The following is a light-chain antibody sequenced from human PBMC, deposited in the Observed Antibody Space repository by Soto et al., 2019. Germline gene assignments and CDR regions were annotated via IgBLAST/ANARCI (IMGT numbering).Light chain of an antibody. CDR3: AAWDDSLSGDVV. CDR1: SSDIGGYRF. Sequence: QSALTQPASVSGSPGQSITISCTGTSSDIGGYRFVSWYQQYSGKTPTLLIYEVNNRPSGLSNRFSGSKSGNTASLAISGIRSEDEADYYCAAWDDSLSGDVVFGGGTKLTVL. CDR2: EVN. V-gene: IGLV2-14*01. J-gene: IGLJ2*01.